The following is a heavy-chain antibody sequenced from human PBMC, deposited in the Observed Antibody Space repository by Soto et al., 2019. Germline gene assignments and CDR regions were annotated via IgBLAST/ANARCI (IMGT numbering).Heavy chain of an antibody. CDR2: ISSSGSTI. D-gene: IGHD3-22*01. J-gene: IGHJ4*02. Sequence: GGSLRLSCAASGFTFSDYYMSWIRQAPGKGLEWVSYISSSGSTIYYADSVKGRFTISRDNAKNSLYLQMNSLRAEDTAVYYCATDTMTNHYDSSGYFDYWGQGTLVTVSS. V-gene: IGHV3-11*01. CDR3: ATDTMTNHYDSSGYFDY. CDR1: GFTFSDYY.